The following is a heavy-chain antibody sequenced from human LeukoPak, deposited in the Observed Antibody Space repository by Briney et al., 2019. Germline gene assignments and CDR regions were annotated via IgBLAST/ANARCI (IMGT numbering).Heavy chain of an antibody. CDR3: AKDGTAMALDY. CDR1: GFTFSSYG. D-gene: IGHD5-18*01. Sequence: GGSLRLSCAASGFTFSSYGMHRVRQAPGKGLEWVAVISYDGSNKYYADSVKGRFTISRDNSKNTLYLQMNSLRAEDTAVYYCAKDGTAMALDYWGQGTLVTVSS. J-gene: IGHJ4*02. V-gene: IGHV3-30*18. CDR2: ISYDGSNK.